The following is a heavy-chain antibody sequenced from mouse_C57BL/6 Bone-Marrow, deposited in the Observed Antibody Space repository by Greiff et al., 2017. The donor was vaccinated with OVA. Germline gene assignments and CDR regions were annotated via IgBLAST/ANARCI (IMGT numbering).Heavy chain of an antibody. CDR3: ARRTTVVVDY. CDR2: INPNNGGT. CDR1: GYTFTDYY. V-gene: IGHV1-26*01. J-gene: IGHJ2*01. Sequence: EVQLQQSGPELVKPGASVKISCKASGYTFTDYYMNWVKQSHGKSLEWIGDINPNNGGTSYNQKFKGKATLTVDKSSSTAYMELRSLTSDDSAVYYCARRTTVVVDYWGQGTTLTVSS. D-gene: IGHD1-1*01.